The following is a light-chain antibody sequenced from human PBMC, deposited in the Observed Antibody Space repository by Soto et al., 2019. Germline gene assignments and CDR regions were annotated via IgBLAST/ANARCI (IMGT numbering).Light chain of an antibody. CDR2: DDD. CDR1: SIGAKS. J-gene: IGLJ1*01. Sequence: YELTQPPSVSVAPGQTARISCGGNSIGAKSVHWYQQRPGQAPVLVVYDDDDRPSGIPERFSGSNSGNTATLTISRVEAGDEADYYCQVWDITSDHFYVFGTGTKVTVL. CDR3: QVWDITSDHFYV. V-gene: IGLV3-21*02.